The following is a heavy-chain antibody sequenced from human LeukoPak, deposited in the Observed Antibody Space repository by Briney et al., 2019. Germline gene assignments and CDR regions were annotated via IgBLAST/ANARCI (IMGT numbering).Heavy chain of an antibody. CDR1: GGSISSHF. CDR3: ARGHSSGWGYIDY. Sequence: PSETLSLTCTVSGGSISSHFWSWIRQPPGKGLEWIGYIFYSGTTKYNPSLRSRGTISVDTSKKQFSLKLSSVIAADTAVYYCARGHSSGWGYIDYWGQGTLVTVSS. V-gene: IGHV4-59*11. D-gene: IGHD6-19*01. J-gene: IGHJ4*02. CDR2: IFYSGTT.